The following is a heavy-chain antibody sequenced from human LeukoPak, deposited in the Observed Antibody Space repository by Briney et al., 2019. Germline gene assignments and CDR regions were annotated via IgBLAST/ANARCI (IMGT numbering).Heavy chain of an antibody. CDR3: AREHGYSSGWRYYYYYGMDV. CDR2: IKQDGSEK. V-gene: IGHV3-7*01. Sequence: PGGSLRLSCAASGFTFSSYWMSWVRQAPGKGLEWVANIKQDGSEKYFVDSVKGRFTISRDNAKNSPYLQMNSLRAEDTAVYYCAREHGYSSGWRYYYYYGMDVWGQGTTVTVSS. J-gene: IGHJ6*02. CDR1: GFTFSSYW. D-gene: IGHD6-19*01.